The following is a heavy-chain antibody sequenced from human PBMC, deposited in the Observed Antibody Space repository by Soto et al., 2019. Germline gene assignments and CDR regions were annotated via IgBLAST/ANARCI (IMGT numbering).Heavy chain of an antibody. V-gene: IGHV4-59*08. CDR3: ARHTDLAYCSGGSCSDAFDI. Sequence: QVQLQESGPGLVKPSETLSLTCTVSGGSISSYYWSWIRQPPGKGLEWIGYIYYSGSTNYNPSLKSRGIISVDTSKNQSSLKLSSVTAADTAVYYCARHTDLAYCSGGSCSDAFDIWGQGTMVTVSS. D-gene: IGHD2-15*01. CDR2: IYYSGST. J-gene: IGHJ3*02. CDR1: GGSISSYY.